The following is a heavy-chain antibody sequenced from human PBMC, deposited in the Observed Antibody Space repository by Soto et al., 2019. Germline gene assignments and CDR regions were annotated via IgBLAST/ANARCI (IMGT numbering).Heavy chain of an antibody. D-gene: IGHD2-15*01. V-gene: IGHV4-34*01. CDR2: INHSGST. J-gene: IGHJ6*02. CDR1: GGSFSGYY. Sequence: SETLSLTCAVYGGSFSGYYWSWIRQPPGKGLEWIGEINHSGSTNYNPSLKSRVTISVDTSKNQFSLKLSSVTAADTAVYYCARTPRGGVVVAATPYNYYGMDVWGQGTTVTAP. CDR3: ARTPRGGVVVAATPYNYYGMDV.